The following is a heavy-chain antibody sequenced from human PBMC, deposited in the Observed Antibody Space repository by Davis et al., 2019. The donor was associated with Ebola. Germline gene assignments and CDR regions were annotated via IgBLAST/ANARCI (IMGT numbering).Heavy chain of an antibody. D-gene: IGHD1-26*01. CDR2: IKQDGSEK. Sequence: GESLKISCAAPGFTFSSYWMSWVRQAPGKGLEWVANIKQDGSEKYYVDSVKGRFTISRDNAKNSLYLQMNSLRAEDTAVYYCARDGWVGATPFDYWGQGTLVTVSS. CDR1: GFTFSSYW. J-gene: IGHJ4*02. CDR3: ARDGWVGATPFDY. V-gene: IGHV3-7*01.